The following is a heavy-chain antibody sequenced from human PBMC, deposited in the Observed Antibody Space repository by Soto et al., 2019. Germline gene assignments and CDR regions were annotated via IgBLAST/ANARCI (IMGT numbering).Heavy chain of an antibody. CDR3: AKVEEYYYDSSGYYPFDY. J-gene: IGHJ4*02. CDR1: GFTFSSYG. V-gene: IGHV3-33*06. D-gene: IGHD3-22*01. Sequence: QVQLVESGGGVVQPGRSLRLSCAASGFTFSSYGMHWVRQAPGKGLEWVAVIWYDGSNKYYADSVKGRFTISRDNSKNTLYLQMNSLRAEDTAVYYCAKVEEYYYDSSGYYPFDYWGQGTLVTVSS. CDR2: IWYDGSNK.